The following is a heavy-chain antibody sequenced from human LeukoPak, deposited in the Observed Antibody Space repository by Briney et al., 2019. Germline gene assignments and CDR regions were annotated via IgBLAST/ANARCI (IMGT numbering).Heavy chain of an antibody. CDR3: ARFSRVQSSF. V-gene: IGHV3-7*01. D-gene: IGHD4/OR15-4a*01. CDR2: IKQDGSDK. Sequence: VGSLRLSCAPSGFTFSSDGMRCVRQAPEKGLEWVANIKQDGSDKQYVDSIKGRFTISRDNAKNTLYLQMDSLRVEDTAIYYCARFSRVQSSFWGQGTLVTVSS. CDR1: GFTFSSDG. J-gene: IGHJ4*02.